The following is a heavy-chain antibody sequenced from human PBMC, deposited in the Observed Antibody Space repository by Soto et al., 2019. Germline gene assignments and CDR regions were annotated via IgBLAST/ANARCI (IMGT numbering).Heavy chain of an antibody. Sequence: GGSLRLSCAASGFTFSSYDMHWVRQATGKGLEWVSAIGTAGDTYYPGSVKGRFTISRENAKNSLYLQMNSLRAEDTAVYYCARAIQDGTPRRLEVVAAYYGMDVWGQGTTVTVSS. J-gene: IGHJ6*02. D-gene: IGHD2-15*01. CDR3: ARAIQDGTPRRLEVVAAYYGMDV. CDR2: IGTAGDT. V-gene: IGHV3-13*01. CDR1: GFTFSSYD.